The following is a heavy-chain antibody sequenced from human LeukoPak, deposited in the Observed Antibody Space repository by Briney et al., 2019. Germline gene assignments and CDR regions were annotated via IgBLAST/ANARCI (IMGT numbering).Heavy chain of an antibody. D-gene: IGHD3-22*01. CDR3: AKGDGSGYYCDY. CDR2: ISYDGSNK. Sequence: GGSLRLSCAASGFTFSSYWMSWVRQAPGKGLEWVAVISYDGSNKYYADSVKGRFTISRDNSKNTLYLQMNSLRAEDTAVYYCAKGDGSGYYCDYWGQGTLVTVSS. J-gene: IGHJ4*02. CDR1: GFTFSSYW. V-gene: IGHV3-30*18.